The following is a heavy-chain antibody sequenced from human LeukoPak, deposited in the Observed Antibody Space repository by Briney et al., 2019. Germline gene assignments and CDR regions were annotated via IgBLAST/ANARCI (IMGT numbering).Heavy chain of an antibody. CDR3: AKASVSSSWFDAFDI. V-gene: IGHV3-23*01. CDR2: ISGSGGSA. J-gene: IGHJ3*02. CDR1: GFTFSSYA. D-gene: IGHD6-13*01. Sequence: PGGSLRLSCAASGFTFSSYAMSWVRQAPGKGLEWVSAISGSGGSAYYADSVKGRFTISRDNSKNTLYLQMNSLRAEDTAVYYCAKASVSSSWFDAFDIWGQGTMVTVSS.